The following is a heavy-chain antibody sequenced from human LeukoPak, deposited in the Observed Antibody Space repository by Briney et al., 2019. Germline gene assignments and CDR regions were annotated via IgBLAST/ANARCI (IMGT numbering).Heavy chain of an antibody. Sequence: ASVKVSCKASGYTFTSYAMHWVRQAPGQRPEWMGWINAGNGNTKYSQKFQGRVTITRDTSASTAYMELSSLRSEDTAVYYCAREGIRQTFDYWGQGTLVTVSS. J-gene: IGHJ4*02. CDR3: AREGIRQTFDY. V-gene: IGHV1-3*01. CDR1: GYTFTSYA. D-gene: IGHD6-13*01. CDR2: INAGNGNT.